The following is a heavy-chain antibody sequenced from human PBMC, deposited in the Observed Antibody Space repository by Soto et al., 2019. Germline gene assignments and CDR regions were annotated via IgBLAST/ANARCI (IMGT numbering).Heavy chain of an antibody. CDR3: AREGVAPYYYYGMDV. V-gene: IGHV1-18*01. CDR1: GYTFTRSG. D-gene: IGHD5-12*01. J-gene: IGHJ6*02. Sequence: ASVTVSCKGSGYTFTRSGVSWVRQAPGQGLEWMGWISTYNGDTNYAQTFQGRVTMTTDTSTSTVHMEVRSLRSDDTAVYYCAREGVAPYYYYGMDVWGQGTPVTVSS. CDR2: ISTYNGDT.